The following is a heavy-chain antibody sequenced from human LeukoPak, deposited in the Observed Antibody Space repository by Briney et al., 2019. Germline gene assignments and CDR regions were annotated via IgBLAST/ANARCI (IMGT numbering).Heavy chain of an antibody. D-gene: IGHD6-19*01. CDR3: AKVGRSGWPLDN. Sequence: PGGSLRLSCAASGFTFSDYYMSWIRQAPGKGLEWVANINQDDTQKYYVDSVKGRFAISKDNAKNSLYLQMNSLRVEDTAVYYCAKVGRSGWPLDNWGQGTLVTVSS. J-gene: IGHJ4*02. CDR2: INQDDTQK. V-gene: IGHV3-7*01. CDR1: GFTFSDYY.